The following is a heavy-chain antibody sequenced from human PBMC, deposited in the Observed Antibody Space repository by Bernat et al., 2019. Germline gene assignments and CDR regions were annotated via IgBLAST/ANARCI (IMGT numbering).Heavy chain of an antibody. CDR3: AKTRITMIVVVIHDAFDI. D-gene: IGHD3-22*01. CDR1: GFTFSSYA. CDR2: ISGSGGST. Sequence: EVQLLESGGGLVQPGGSLRLSCAASGFTFSSYAMSWVRQAPGKGLEWFSAISGSGGSTYDADSVKGRFTISKDNSKNTLYLQMNSLRDEDTAVYYCAKTRITMIVVVIHDAFDIWGQGTMVTVSS. J-gene: IGHJ3*02. V-gene: IGHV3-23*01.